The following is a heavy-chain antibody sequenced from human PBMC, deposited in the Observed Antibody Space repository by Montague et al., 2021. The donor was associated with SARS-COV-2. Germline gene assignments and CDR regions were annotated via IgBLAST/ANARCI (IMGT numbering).Heavy chain of an antibody. CDR1: GFTFSSYT. CDR3: ARDRTTVTPPYYYYYMDV. CDR2: ISISSSYI. V-gene: IGHV3-21*01. J-gene: IGHJ6*03. D-gene: IGHD4-17*01. Sequence: SLRLSCAASGFTFSSYTMNWVRQAPGKGLQWVSSISISSSYIYYADSVKGRFTISRDNAKNSLYLQMNSLRAEDTAVYYCARDRTTVTPPYYYYYMDVWGKGTTVTVSS.